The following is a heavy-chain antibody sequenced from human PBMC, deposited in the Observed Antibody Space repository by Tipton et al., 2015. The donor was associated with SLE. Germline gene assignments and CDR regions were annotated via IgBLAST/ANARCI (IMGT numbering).Heavy chain of an antibody. V-gene: IGHV4-39*07. CDR1: GGSISSSSYY. CDR3: ARGMIVVVSFDY. Sequence: GLVKPSETPSLTCTVSGGSISSSSYYWGWIRQPPGKGLEWIGSTYYSGSTYYNPSLKNRVTISVDTSKNQFSLKLSSVTAADTAVYYCARGMIVVVSFDYWGQGTLVTVSS. J-gene: IGHJ4*02. CDR2: TYYSGST. D-gene: IGHD3-22*01.